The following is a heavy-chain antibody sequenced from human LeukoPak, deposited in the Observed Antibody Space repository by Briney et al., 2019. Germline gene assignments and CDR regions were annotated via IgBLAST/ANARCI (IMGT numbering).Heavy chain of an antibody. D-gene: IGHD3-10*01. CDR1: GGSISSSAW. CDR2: INDRGTI. CDR3: ARETKGSNYFYYYMDV. J-gene: IGHJ6*03. Sequence: SGTLSLTCAVSGGSISSSAWWTWVRQSPKGLEWIGEINDRGTINYNPSLQRRVSISVDKSKNQFSLILNSVTDADTALYYCARETKGSNYFYYYMDVWGKGTTVTVSS. V-gene: IGHV4-4*02.